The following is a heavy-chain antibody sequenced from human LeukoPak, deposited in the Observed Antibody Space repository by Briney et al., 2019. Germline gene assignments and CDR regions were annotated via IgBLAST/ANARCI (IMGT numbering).Heavy chain of an antibody. V-gene: IGHV3-23*01. D-gene: IGHD2-2*01. J-gene: IGHJ4*02. CDR1: GFTFSSYG. Sequence: GGSLRLSCAASGFTFSSYGMSWVRQAPGKGLEWVSAISGSGGSTYYADSVKGRFTISRDNSKNTLYLQMNSLRAEDTAVYYCAKDSPFSDIVVVPAAETLDYWGQGTLVTVSS. CDR2: ISGSGGST. CDR3: AKDSPFSDIVVVPAAETLDY.